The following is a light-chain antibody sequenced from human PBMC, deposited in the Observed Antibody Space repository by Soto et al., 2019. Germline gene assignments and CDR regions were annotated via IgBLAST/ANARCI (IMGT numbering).Light chain of an antibody. CDR2: GAS. Sequence: EIGITQSPATLSVSPGERATLSCRASQSVSSNLAWYQQKPGQAPRLLIYGASTRATGIPARFSGSGSGTEFTLTISSLQSEDFAVYDCQQYNNWPLWTFGQGTKV. J-gene: IGKJ1*01. V-gene: IGKV3-15*01. CDR1: QSVSSN. CDR3: QQYNNWPLWT.